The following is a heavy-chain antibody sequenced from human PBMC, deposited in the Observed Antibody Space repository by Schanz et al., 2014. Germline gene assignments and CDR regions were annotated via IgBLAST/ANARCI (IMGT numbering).Heavy chain of an antibody. CDR1: GFTFRTYG. CDR3: ARSSSSWTFFDY. J-gene: IGHJ4*02. CDR2: IRYDGNDN. Sequence: QVQLVESGGGVVQPGGSLRLSCAASGFTFRTYGMHWVRQAPGKGLEWVVFIRYDGNDNYYADSVRGRFTISRDNSKNTLYLQMNSLIAEDTAVYYCARSSSSWTFFDYWGQGALVTVSS. D-gene: IGHD6-13*01. V-gene: IGHV3-30*02.